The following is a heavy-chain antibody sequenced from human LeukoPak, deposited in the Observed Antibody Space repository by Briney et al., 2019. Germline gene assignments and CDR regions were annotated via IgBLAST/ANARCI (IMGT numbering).Heavy chain of an antibody. V-gene: IGHV1-69*13. CDR1: GGTFSSYA. CDR2: IIPIFGTA. D-gene: IGHD2-8*01. Sequence: ASVKVSCKASGGTFSSYAISWVRQAPGQGLEWMGGIIPIFGTANYAQKFQGRVTITADESTSTAYMELRSLRSDDTAVYYCARDPLIPLIYFDYWGQGTLVTVSS. J-gene: IGHJ4*02. CDR3: ARDPLIPLIYFDY.